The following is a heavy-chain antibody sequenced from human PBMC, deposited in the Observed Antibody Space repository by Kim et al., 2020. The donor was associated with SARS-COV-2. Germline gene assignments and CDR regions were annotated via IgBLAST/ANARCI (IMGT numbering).Heavy chain of an antibody. Sequence: GGSLRLSCAASGFTFSSYSMNWVRQAPGKGLEWFSYISSSSSTIYYADSVKGRFTISRDNAKNSLYLQMNSLRDEDTAVYYCARGKGVTMVRGAYYFDYRGLGTLVTVSS. CDR2: ISSSSSTI. CDR1: GFTFSSYS. J-gene: IGHJ4*02. CDR3: ARGKGVTMVRGAYYFDY. V-gene: IGHV3-48*02. D-gene: IGHD3-10*01.